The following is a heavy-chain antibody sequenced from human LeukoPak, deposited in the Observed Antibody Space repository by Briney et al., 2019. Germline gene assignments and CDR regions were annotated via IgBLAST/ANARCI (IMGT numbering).Heavy chain of an antibody. Sequence: GGSLRLSCAASGFTFRSYAMNWVRQAPGKGLEWVSAISGGGDNTYYADSVKGRFTISRDNSKNTLYLQMNSLRAEDTAVYYCAKDSLLWFGEPPRDAFDIWGQGTMVTVSS. V-gene: IGHV3-23*01. D-gene: IGHD3-10*01. J-gene: IGHJ3*02. CDR1: GFTFRSYA. CDR2: ISGGGDNT. CDR3: AKDSLLWFGEPPRDAFDI.